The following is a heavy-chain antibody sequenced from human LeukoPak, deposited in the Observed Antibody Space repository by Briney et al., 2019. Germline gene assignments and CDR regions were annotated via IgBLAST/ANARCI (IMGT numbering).Heavy chain of an antibody. CDR2: IYPGDSDT. Sequence: GESLKISCKGSGYSFTSYWIGWVRQMPGKGLEWMGIIYPGDSDTRYSPSFQGQVTISADKSISTAYLQWSSLKASDTAMYYCAGHYSSLHNQSGAFDIWGQGTMVTVSS. V-gene: IGHV5-51*01. D-gene: IGHD6-13*01. J-gene: IGHJ3*02. CDR1: GYSFTSYW. CDR3: AGHYSSLHNQSGAFDI.